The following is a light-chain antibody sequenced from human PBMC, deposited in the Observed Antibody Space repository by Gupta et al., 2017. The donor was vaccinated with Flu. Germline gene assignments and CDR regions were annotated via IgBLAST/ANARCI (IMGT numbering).Light chain of an antibody. Sequence: VTISCSGTSSDIGGYNYVSWYQHHPGNAPKLIIYAVTERPSGVPARFSGSKSGNTASLTVSGLQAEDEADYFCSSFAGSDNLWVFGGGTRL. CDR1: SSDIGGYNY. CDR3: SSFAGSDNLWV. CDR2: AVT. V-gene: IGLV2-8*01. J-gene: IGLJ3*02.